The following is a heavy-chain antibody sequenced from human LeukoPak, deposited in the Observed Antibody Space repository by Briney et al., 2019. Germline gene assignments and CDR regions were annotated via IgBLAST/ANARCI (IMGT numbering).Heavy chain of an antibody. V-gene: IGHV1-8*01. Sequence: ASVKVSCKASGYTFPRHDINWVRQATGQGLEWMGWMNPNSGNTGYAQKFQGRVTMTRNNSISTAYMELSSLRSEDTAVYYCARGGVWGSRMDVWGQGTTVTVSS. CDR2: MNPNSGNT. CDR1: GYTFPRHD. CDR3: ARGGVWGSRMDV. J-gene: IGHJ6*02. D-gene: IGHD3-16*01.